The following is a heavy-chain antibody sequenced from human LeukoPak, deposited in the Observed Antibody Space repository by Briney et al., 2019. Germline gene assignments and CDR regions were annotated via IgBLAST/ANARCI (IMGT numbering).Heavy chain of an antibody. V-gene: IGHV4-31*11. D-gene: IGHD3-10*01. J-gene: IGHJ4*02. CDR1: GGSFSGYY. CDR3: ARGPKGSGSFDYFDY. Sequence: SETLSLTCAVYGGSFSGYYWSWIRQHPGKGLEWIGYIYYSGSTYYNPSLKSRVTISVDTSKNQFSLKLSSVTAADTAVYYCARGPKGSGSFDYFDYWGQGTLVTVSS. CDR2: IYYSGST.